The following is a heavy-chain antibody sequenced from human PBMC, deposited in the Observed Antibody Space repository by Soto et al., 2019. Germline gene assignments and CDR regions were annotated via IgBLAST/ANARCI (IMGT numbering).Heavy chain of an antibody. J-gene: IGHJ5*02. Sequence: SETLSLTCTVSGGSISSGGYYWSWIRQPPGKGLEWIGYIYYSGSTNYNPSLKSRVTISVDTSKNQFSLKLSSVTAADTAVYYCARFDYYDILTGYSNWFDPWGQGTLVTVSS. CDR3: ARFDYYDILTGYSNWFDP. V-gene: IGHV4-61*08. D-gene: IGHD3-9*01. CDR1: GGSISSGGYY. CDR2: IYYSGST.